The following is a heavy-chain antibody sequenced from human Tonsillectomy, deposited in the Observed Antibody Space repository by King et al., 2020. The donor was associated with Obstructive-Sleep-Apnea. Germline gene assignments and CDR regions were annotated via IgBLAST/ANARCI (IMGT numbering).Heavy chain of an antibody. CDR1: GSSFTATS. J-gene: IGHJ4*02. CDR3: TARYFDWLLQKAVDY. CDR2: IRSKTNNYAT. Sequence: QLVQSGGGLVQPGGSLNLSCAAVGSSFTATSIHWVRQASGKGLEWIGRIRSKTNNYATTYVESIKGRFIISRDESKSTTYLQMNSLKTEDTAVYYCTARYFDWLLQKAVDYWGQGTQVTVSS. D-gene: IGHD3-9*01. V-gene: IGHV3-73*01.